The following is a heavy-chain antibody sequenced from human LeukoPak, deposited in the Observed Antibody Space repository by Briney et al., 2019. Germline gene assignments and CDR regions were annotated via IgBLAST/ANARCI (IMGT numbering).Heavy chain of an antibody. CDR2: IWYDGSNK. CDR3: AKDLGSVQLLMDV. CDR1: GFTFSSYG. D-gene: IGHD1-1*01. Sequence: PGRSLRLSCAASGFTFSSYGMHWVRQAPGKGLVWVAVIWYDGSNKYYADSVKGRFTISRDNFKSTLYLQMNSLRAEDTAVYYCAKDLGSVQLLMDVWGKGTTVTVSS. J-gene: IGHJ6*03. V-gene: IGHV3-33*06.